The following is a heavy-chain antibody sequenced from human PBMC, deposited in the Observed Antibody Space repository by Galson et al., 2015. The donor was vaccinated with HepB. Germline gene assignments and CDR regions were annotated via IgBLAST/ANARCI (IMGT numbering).Heavy chain of an antibody. Sequence: ETLSLTCAVYGGSFSGYYWSWIRQPPGKGLEWIGEISHSGSTNYNPSLKSRVTISVDTSKNQFSLKLRSVTAADTAVYYCARGRYYDNSGRFYFDYWGQGTLVTVSS. CDR1: GGSFSGYY. CDR3: ARGRYYDNSGRFYFDY. D-gene: IGHD3-22*01. CDR2: ISHSGST. V-gene: IGHV4-34*01. J-gene: IGHJ4*02.